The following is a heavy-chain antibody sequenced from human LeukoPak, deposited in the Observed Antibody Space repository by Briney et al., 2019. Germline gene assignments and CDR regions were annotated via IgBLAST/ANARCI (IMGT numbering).Heavy chain of an antibody. V-gene: IGHV1-2*02. D-gene: IGHD6-13*01. Sequence: GASVKVSCKASGYTFTGYYMHWVRQAPGQGLEWMGWINPNSGGTNYAQKFQGRVTMTRDTSISTAYMELSRLTSDDTAVYYCARNKGIAAAGLFLGYWGQGTLVTVSS. CDR3: ARNKGIAAAGLFLGY. J-gene: IGHJ4*02. CDR2: INPNSGGT. CDR1: GYTFTGYY.